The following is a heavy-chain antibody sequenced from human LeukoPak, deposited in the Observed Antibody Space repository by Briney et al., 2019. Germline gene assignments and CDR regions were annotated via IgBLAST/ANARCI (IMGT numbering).Heavy chain of an antibody. Sequence: ASVKVSCKASGYPFTSYGVSWVRQAPGQGLEWMGWISAYNGNTNYAQRLQGRVTMTTDTSTSTAYMELRSLTSDDAAVYYCARAPYDILTGYGDDHWGQGTLVTVSS. CDR3: ARAPYDILTGYGDDH. CDR2: ISAYNGNT. D-gene: IGHD3-9*01. CDR1: GYPFTSYG. V-gene: IGHV1-18*01. J-gene: IGHJ4*02.